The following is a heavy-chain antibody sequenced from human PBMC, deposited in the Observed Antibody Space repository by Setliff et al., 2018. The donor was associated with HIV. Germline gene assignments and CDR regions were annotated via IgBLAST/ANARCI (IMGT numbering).Heavy chain of an antibody. D-gene: IGHD5-18*01. CDR2: IYETGST. CDR1: GDSISGYY. V-gene: IGHV4-59*12. J-gene: IGHJ6*03. Sequence: SETLSLTCTVSGDSISGYYWSWIRQSPGKGLEWIGFIYETGSTYYNPSLKSRVSISIDTSKNQFSLKLSSVTAADTAVYFCARDGYTNGYGYYYFYMDVWGKGTTVTVSS. CDR3: ARDGYTNGYGYYYFYMDV.